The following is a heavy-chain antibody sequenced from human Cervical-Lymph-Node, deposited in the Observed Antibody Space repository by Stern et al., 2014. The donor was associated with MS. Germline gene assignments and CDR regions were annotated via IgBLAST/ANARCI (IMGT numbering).Heavy chain of an antibody. J-gene: IGHJ5*02. Sequence: VQLVESGAEVEKPGASVKVSCKASGYIFTDYYLHWVRQAPGQGLEWMGRINPKRGGTRFAQSFQGRVTLTRDTSITTAYMGLSRLTSDDTAVYYCTRALRIADRPSPGGHWFDPWGQGTLVIVSS. CDR1: GYIFTDYY. V-gene: IGHV1-2*02. D-gene: IGHD6-6*01. CDR3: TRALRIADRPSPGGHWFDP. CDR2: INPKRGGT.